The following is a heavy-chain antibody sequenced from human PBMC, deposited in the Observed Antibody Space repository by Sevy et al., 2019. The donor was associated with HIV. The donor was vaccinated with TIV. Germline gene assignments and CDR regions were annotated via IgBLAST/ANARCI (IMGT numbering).Heavy chain of an antibody. CDR1: GFTFSSYS. CDR3: ARYSSSWYDFDY. J-gene: IGHJ4*02. CDR2: ISSSSSYI. Sequence: GGSLRLSCAASGFTFSSYSMNWVRQAPGKGLEWVSSISSSSSYIYYADSVKGRFTISRDNAKNSLYLQMNSLRAEDTAVYYCARYSSSWYDFDYWGQGTLVTVSS. V-gene: IGHV3-21*01. D-gene: IGHD6-13*01.